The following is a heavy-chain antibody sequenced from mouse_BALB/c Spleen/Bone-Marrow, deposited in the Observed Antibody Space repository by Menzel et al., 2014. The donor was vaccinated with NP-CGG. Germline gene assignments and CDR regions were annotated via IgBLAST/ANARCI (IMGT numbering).Heavy chain of an antibody. CDR2: ISSGGST. J-gene: IGHJ1*01. CDR3: ARGGLRYFDV. CDR1: GFTFSSYA. D-gene: IGHD3-2*02. Sequence: EVQVVESGGGLVKPGGSLKLSCAASGFTFSSYAMSWVRRTPEKRLEWVASISSGGSTYYPDSVKGRFTISRDNARNILYLQMSSLRSEDTAMYYCARGGLRYFDVWGAGTTVTVSS. V-gene: IGHV5-6-5*01.